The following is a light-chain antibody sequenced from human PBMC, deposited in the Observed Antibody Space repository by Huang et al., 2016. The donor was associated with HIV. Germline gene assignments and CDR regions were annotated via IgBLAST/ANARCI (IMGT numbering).Light chain of an antibody. CDR2: DAS. Sequence: EIVLTQSPATLSLSPGERATLSCRASQSVRSFLAWYQQKLGQAPRLLMYDASKRATAVPSRFSGSGSETDFTLTISSLEPEDSAVYYCQQRSNGWTFGQGTKVEIK. J-gene: IGKJ1*01. V-gene: IGKV3-11*01. CDR3: QQRSNGWT. CDR1: QSVRSF.